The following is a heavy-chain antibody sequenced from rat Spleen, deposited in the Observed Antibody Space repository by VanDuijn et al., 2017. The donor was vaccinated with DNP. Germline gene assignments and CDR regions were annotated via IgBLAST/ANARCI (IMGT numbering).Heavy chain of an antibody. CDR3: ARWTRYFDY. CDR1: GYSITSNY. J-gene: IGHJ2*01. Sequence: EVQLQESGSGLVKPSQSLSLTCSVTGYSITSNYWGWIRKFPGNKMEYIGHISYSGSTNYNPSLKSRISITRDTSKNHFFLHLNSVTTEGTATYYCARWTRYFDYWGQGVMVTVSS. D-gene: IGHD1-7*01. V-gene: IGHV3-1*01. CDR2: ISYSGST.